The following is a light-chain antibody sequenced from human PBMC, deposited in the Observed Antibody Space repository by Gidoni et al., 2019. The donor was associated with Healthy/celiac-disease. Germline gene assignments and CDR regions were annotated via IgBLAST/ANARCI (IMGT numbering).Light chain of an antibody. Sequence: SVLTPPPSVSGAPGQRVTTSCTGSSSNIGAGYDVHWYQQLPGTAPKLLIYGNSNRPSGVPDRFSGSKSGTSASLAITGLQAEDEADYYCQSYDSSLRGVFGGGTKLTVL. V-gene: IGLV1-40*01. CDR1: SSNIGAGYD. CDR2: GNS. CDR3: QSYDSSLRGV. J-gene: IGLJ2*01.